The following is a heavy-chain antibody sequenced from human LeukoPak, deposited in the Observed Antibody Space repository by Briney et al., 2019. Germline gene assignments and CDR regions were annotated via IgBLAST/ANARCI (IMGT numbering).Heavy chain of an antibody. V-gene: IGHV3-30*02. CDR1: GFTFSSSW. CDR3: VKGGYCSSTSCSWYFDL. J-gene: IGHJ2*01. D-gene: IGHD2-2*01. CDR2: IRYDGSNK. Sequence: PGGSLRLSCAASGFTFSSSWMHWVRQAPGKGLEWVAFIRYDGSNKYHAESVNSRFTISRDNSKKTLYLQMSSLRAEDTAVYFCVKGGYCSSTSCSWYFDLWGRGTLVTVSS.